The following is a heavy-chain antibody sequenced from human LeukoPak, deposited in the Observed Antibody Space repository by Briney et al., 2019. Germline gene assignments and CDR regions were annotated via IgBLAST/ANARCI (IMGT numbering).Heavy chain of an antibody. CDR1: SGSINNYY. Sequence: PSETLSLTCTVSSGSINNYYWNWIRQPPGKGLEWIGYIYYSGSTNYNPSLRSRVTISVDTSKNQFSLNLSSVTAADTAVYYCASGLGRAPNALDIWGQGTMVTVSS. CDR2: IYYSGST. CDR3: ASGLGRAPNALDI. D-gene: IGHD6-19*01. V-gene: IGHV4-59*08. J-gene: IGHJ3*02.